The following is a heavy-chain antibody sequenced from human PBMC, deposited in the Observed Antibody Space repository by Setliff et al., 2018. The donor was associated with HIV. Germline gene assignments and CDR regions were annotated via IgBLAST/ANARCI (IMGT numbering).Heavy chain of an antibody. J-gene: IGHJ4*02. Sequence: GGSLRLSCAASGFTSGFTFTNYWMSWVRQAPGKGLEWVANINQNGREKYYVDSVKGRFTISRDNAKDSLYLQMNSLRAEDTAVYYCARPGGISSPWSYWGPGTLVTVSS. CDR1: GFTSGFTFTNYW. D-gene: IGHD6-6*01. V-gene: IGHV3-7*03. CDR2: INQNGREK. CDR3: ARPGGISSPWSY.